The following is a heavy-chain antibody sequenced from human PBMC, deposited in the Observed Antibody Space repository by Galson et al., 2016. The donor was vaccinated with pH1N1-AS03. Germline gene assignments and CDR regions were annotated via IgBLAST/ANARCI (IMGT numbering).Heavy chain of an antibody. Sequence: SETLSLTCAVSGDSISTSNWWSWVRQPPGKGLEWIGEVSHAGRTNYSPSLKSRVTISLDKSKNQFSLQLTSVTAADTAVYYCARDVLPYSLGLDVWGQGTTVTDSS. CDR1: GDSISTSNW. D-gene: IGHD5-18*01. V-gene: IGHV4-4*02. CDR3: ARDVLPYSLGLDV. CDR2: VSHAGRT. J-gene: IGHJ6*02.